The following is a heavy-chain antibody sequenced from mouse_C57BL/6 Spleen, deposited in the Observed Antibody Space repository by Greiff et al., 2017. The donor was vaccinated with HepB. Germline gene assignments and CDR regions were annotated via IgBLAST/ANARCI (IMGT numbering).Heavy chain of an antibody. CDR2: INPSTGGT. J-gene: IGHJ2*01. CDR3: AREAYYYGSSYD. Sequence: EVKLVESGPELVKPGASVKISCKASGYSFTGYYMNWVKQSPEKSLEWIGEINPSTGGTTYNQKFKAKATLTVDKSSSTAYMQLKSLTSEDSAVYYCAREAYYYGSSYDWGQGTTLTVSS. V-gene: IGHV1-42*01. CDR1: GYSFTGYY. D-gene: IGHD1-1*01.